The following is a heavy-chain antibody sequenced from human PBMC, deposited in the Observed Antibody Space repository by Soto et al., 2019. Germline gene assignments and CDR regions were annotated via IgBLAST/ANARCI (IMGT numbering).Heavy chain of an antibody. V-gene: IGHV1-3*01. CDR3: ACRLRANAFDI. J-gene: IGHJ3*02. D-gene: IGHD4-17*01. CDR1: GYTFTSYA. Sequence: QVQLVQSGAEVKKPGASVKVSCKASGYTFTSYAMHWVRQAPGQRLEWMGWINAGNGNTKHSQKFQGRVTITRDTSASTAYMELSSLRSEDTAVYYCACRLRANAFDIWGQGTMVTVSS. CDR2: INAGNGNT.